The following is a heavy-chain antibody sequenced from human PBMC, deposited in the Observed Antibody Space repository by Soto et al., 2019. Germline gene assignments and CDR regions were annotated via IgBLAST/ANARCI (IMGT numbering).Heavy chain of an antibody. V-gene: IGHV3-33*01. CDR3: ARDLRVGATSGIFDY. CDR1: GFPFSSYG. CDR2: IWYDGSNK. D-gene: IGHD1-26*01. J-gene: IGHJ4*02. Sequence: GGSLRLSCSASGFPFSSYGMHWVRPAPGKGLEWVAVIWYDGSNKYYADSVKGRFTISRDNSKNTLYLQMNSLRAEDTAVYYCARDLRVGATSGIFDYWGQGTLVTVSS.